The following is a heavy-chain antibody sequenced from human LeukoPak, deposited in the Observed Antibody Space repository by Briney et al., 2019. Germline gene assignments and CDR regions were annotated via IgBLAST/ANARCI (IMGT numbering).Heavy chain of an antibody. CDR3: ARGVTWNYGMDV. V-gene: IGHV4-59*01. CDR2: IYYSGST. CDR1: GGSISSSY. J-gene: IGHJ6*02. Sequence: SETLFLTCTVSGGSISSSYWSWIRQPPGKELEWIGYIYYSGSTNYNPSLKSRVTISVDTSKNQFSLKLSSVTAADTAVYYCARGVTWNYGMDVWGQGTTVPVSS. D-gene: IGHD4-11*01.